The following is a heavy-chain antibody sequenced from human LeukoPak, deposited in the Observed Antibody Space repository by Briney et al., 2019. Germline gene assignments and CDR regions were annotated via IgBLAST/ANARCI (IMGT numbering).Heavy chain of an antibody. D-gene: IGHD2-2*02. V-gene: IGHV3-7*01. CDR1: GFTFSSYW. CDR2: IKQDGSEK. CDR3: ARDLFVVVPAAINWFDP. Sequence: GGSLRLSCAASGFTFSSYWMSWVRQAPGKGLEWVANIKQDGSEKYYVDSVKGRFTISRDNAKNSLYLQMNSLRAEDTAVYYCARDLFVVVPAAINWFDPRGQGTLVTVSS. J-gene: IGHJ5*02.